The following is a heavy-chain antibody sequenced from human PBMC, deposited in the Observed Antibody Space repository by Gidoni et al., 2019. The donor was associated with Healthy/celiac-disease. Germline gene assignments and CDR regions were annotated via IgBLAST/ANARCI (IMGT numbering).Heavy chain of an antibody. D-gene: IGHD3-10*01. CDR2: ISGSGGST. CDR1: GFTFSSYA. Sequence: EVQLLASGGGLVQPGGSLRLSCAASGFTFSSYAMSWVRQAPGKGLEWVSAISGSGGSTYYADSVKGRFTISRDNSKNTLYLQMNSLRAEDTAVYYCAKDQDYYGSGRSPDAFDIWGQGTMVTVSS. J-gene: IGHJ3*02. CDR3: AKDQDYYGSGRSPDAFDI. V-gene: IGHV3-23*01.